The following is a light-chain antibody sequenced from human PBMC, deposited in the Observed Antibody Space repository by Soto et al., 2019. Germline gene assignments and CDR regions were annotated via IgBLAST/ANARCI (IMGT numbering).Light chain of an antibody. CDR3: QQYDSSPWT. Sequence: EIVLTQSPGTLSLSPGERATLSCRASQSVTSIYLAWYQQKPGQAPRLLIYGASSRATGIPDRFSGSGSGTDFTLTISRLEPEDFAMYYCQQYDSSPWTFGQGTKVEIK. V-gene: IGKV3-20*01. CDR2: GAS. CDR1: QSVTSIY. J-gene: IGKJ1*01.